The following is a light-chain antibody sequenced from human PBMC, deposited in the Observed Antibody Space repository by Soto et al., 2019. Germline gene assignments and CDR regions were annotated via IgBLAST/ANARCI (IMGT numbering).Light chain of an antibody. J-gene: IGKJ1*01. CDR1: QSVYNN. CDR3: QQYNNWPRT. CDR2: GAS. V-gene: IGKV3-15*01. Sequence: EIVLTQTPGTVSLTTRERASLCCRASQSVYNNYIAWYKQSPGQAPRVLIYGASTRATGIPARFSGSGSGTEFTLTISSLQSEDFAVYYCQQYNNWPRTFGQGTKV.